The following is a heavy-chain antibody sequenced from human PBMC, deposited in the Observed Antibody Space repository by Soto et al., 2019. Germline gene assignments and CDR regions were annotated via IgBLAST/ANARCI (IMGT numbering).Heavy chain of an antibody. Sequence: ASVKVSCKTSGYTVTAYHMHWVRQAPGQGLEWMGIVNPSLGRANYAQKFQDRVAMTWDTSINTFYMELTSLRSDDTAVYYCARAPYSSTSFFFDFWGQGTPVTVSS. V-gene: IGHV1-46*01. CDR3: ARAPYSSTSFFFDF. J-gene: IGHJ4*02. D-gene: IGHD6-6*01. CDR2: VNPSLGRA. CDR1: GYTVTAYH.